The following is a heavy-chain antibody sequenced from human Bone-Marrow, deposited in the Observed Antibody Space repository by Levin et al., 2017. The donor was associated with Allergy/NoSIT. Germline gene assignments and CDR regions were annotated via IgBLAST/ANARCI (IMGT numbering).Heavy chain of an antibody. CDR1: GSSFTSYN. CDR2: INPNSGNT. D-gene: IGHD2-15*01. CDR3: ARGDCYSGSCYGPDWFDP. V-gene: IGHV1-8*01. Sequence: GESLKISCKTSGSSFTSYNVYWVRQAPGQGLEWMGYINPNSGNTGYAQKFQGRVIMTRNSSITTAYMELSGLRFEDTAIYYCARGDCYSGSCYGPDWFDPWGQGTQVTVSS. J-gene: IGHJ5*02.